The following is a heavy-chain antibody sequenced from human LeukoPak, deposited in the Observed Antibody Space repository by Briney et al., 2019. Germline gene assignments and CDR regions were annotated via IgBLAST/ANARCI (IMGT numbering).Heavy chain of an antibody. D-gene: IGHD6-19*01. CDR3: ACFSAVAGMFDY. CDR1: GFTFSSYW. J-gene: IGHJ4*02. V-gene: IGHV3-7*01. Sequence: PGGSLRLSCAASGFTFSSYWMSWVRQAPGKGLEWVANIKQDGSEKYYVNSVKGRFTISRDNAKNSLYLQMNSLRGEDTAVYYCACFSAVAGMFDYWGQGTLVTVSS. CDR2: IKQDGSEK.